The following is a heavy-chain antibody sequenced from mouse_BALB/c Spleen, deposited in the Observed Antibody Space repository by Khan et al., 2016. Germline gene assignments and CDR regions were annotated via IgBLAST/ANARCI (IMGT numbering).Heavy chain of an antibody. V-gene: IGHV10-1*02. Sequence: EVQLVESGGGLVQPKGSLKLSCAASGFTFNTYAMNWVRQAPGKGLEWVARIRSKSNNYATYYADSVKDRFTISRDDSQSMLYLQMNNFKTEDTAMYYCVRQWDYGFYFDYWGQGTTLTVSS. CDR2: IRSKSNNYAT. CDR1: GFTFNTYA. D-gene: IGHD2-2*01. CDR3: VRQWDYGFYFDY. J-gene: IGHJ2*01.